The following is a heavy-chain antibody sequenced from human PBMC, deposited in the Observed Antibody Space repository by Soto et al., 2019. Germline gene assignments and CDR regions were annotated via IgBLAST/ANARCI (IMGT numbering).Heavy chain of an antibody. V-gene: IGHV4-34*01. CDR2: INHSGST. J-gene: IGHJ6*02. CDR1: GGSFSGYY. CDR3: ARIYDFWGGYYYYGMDV. D-gene: IGHD3-3*01. Sequence: SETLSLTCAVYGGSFSGYYWSWIRQPPGKGLEWIGEINHSGSTNYNPSLKSRVTISVDTSKNQFSLKLSSVTAADTAVYYCARIYDFWGGYYYYGMDVWGQGTTVTVSS.